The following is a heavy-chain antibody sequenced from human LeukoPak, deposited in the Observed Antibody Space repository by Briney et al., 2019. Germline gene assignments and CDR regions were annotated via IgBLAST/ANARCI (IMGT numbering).Heavy chain of an antibody. Sequence: GGSLRLSCAAPGFRFISYGMHWVRQAPGKGLEWVAVTSFDGSNKYYADSVKGRFTISRDNSKNTLYLHMNSLRAEDTAVYYCAKDQVADMDYYYGNDVWGPRDHGHRLV. V-gene: IGHV3-30*18. J-gene: IGHJ6*02. CDR1: GFRFISYG. CDR3: AKDQVADMDYYYGNDV. CDR2: TSFDGSNK. D-gene: IGHD3-9*01.